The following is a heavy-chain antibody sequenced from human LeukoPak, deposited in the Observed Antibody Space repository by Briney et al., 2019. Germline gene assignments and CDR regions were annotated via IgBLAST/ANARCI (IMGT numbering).Heavy chain of an antibody. Sequence: GESLKISCKGSGYSYPTYWIGWVGQMPGRGLEWMGIIYPGDSDTRYSPSFQGQVTISADNSTSTAYLQWSSLKASDTAMYYCARAGGPYSNSDYWGQGALVTVSS. V-gene: IGHV5-51*01. CDR3: ARAGGPYSNSDY. CDR2: IYPGDSDT. J-gene: IGHJ4*01. CDR1: GYSYPTYW. D-gene: IGHD6-13*01.